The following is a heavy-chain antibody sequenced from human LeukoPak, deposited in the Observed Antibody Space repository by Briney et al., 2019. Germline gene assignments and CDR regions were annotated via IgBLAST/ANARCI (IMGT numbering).Heavy chain of an antibody. D-gene: IGHD2-15*01. J-gene: IGHJ4*02. CDR1: GYTFTSYD. V-gene: IGHV1-8*03. CDR2: MNPNSGNT. CDR3: ARDKVLYCSGGSCYGGYYFDY. Sequence: GASVKVSCKASGYTFTSYDINWVRQATGQGLEWMGWMNPNSGNTGYAQKFQGRVTITRNTSISTAYMELSSLRSEDTAVYYCARDKVLYCSGGSCYGGYYFDYWGQGTLVTVSS.